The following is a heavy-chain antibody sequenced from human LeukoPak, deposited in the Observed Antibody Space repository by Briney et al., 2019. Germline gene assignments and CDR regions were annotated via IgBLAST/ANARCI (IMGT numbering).Heavy chain of an antibody. CDR1: GESSIGYY. CDR3: ARDEGVDASGYYSYWYFDL. V-gene: IGHV4-34*01. CDR2: IIDTGSTNYNTGST. Sequence: SETLSLTCAVYGESSIGYYWSWIRQPPGKGLEWIGEIIDTGSTNYNTGSTNYNPSLKSRVTLSVVTSTNQFSLKLSSVTAADTAVYYCARDEGVDASGYYSYWYFDLWGRGTLVTVSS. J-gene: IGHJ2*01. D-gene: IGHD3-22*01.